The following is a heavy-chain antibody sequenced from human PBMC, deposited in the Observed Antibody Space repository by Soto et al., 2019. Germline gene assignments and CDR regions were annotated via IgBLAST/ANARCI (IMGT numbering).Heavy chain of an antibody. V-gene: IGHV1-69*02. Sequence: QVQLVQSGAEVKKPGSSVKVSCKASGGTFSSYTINWVRQAPGKGLEWMGMIIPILGIANYAQKFQDRVTITADKSTTTAYMELSSLRSEDTAVYYCARGRGGRGDYWGQGPLVTVSS. D-gene: IGHD1-26*01. CDR1: GGTFSSYT. CDR2: IIPILGIA. CDR3: ARGRGGRGDY. J-gene: IGHJ4*02.